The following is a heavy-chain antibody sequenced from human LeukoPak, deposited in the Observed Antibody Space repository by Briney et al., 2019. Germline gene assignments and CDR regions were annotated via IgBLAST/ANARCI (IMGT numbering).Heavy chain of an antibody. J-gene: IGHJ4*02. V-gene: IGHV5-51*01. CDR3: ARQGYSYGSVPLYFHY. D-gene: IGHD5-18*01. CDR1: GYSFTSYW. Sequence: GESLKISCKGSGYSFTSYWIGWVRQMPGKGLEWMGIIYPGDSDTRYSPSFQGQVTISADKSISTAYLQWSSLKASDTAMYYCARQGYSYGSVPLYFHYSRQGALVTVS. CDR2: IYPGDSDT.